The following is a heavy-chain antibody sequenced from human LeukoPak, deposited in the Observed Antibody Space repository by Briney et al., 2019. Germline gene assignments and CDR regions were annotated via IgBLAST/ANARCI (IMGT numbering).Heavy chain of an antibody. CDR1: GGSISNYY. J-gene: IGHJ4*02. CDR3: ARVRYCSTNRCYDREFDN. V-gene: IGHV4-59*01. CDR2: IYYSGNT. Sequence: PSETLSLTCTVSGGSISNYYGSWIRQPPGKGLEWIGYIYYSGNTNYNPSLKSRVTISVDTSKNQFSLKLNSVTAADTAVYCCARVRYCSTNRCYDREFDNWGQGTLVTVSS. D-gene: IGHD2-2*01.